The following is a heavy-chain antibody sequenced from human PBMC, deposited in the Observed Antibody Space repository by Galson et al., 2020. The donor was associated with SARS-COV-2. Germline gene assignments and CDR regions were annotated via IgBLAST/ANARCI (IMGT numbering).Heavy chain of an antibody. J-gene: IGHJ6*02. CDR2: ISSSGSTI. CDR1: GFTFSDYY. Sequence: GSLRLSCAASGFTFSDYYMSWIRQAPGKGLEWVSYISSSGSTIYYADSVKGRFTISRDNAKNSLYLQMNSLRAEDTAVYYCARDQVVVVVAATLPPTTYYYGIDVWGQGTTVTVSS. V-gene: IGHV3-11*01. D-gene: IGHD2-15*01. CDR3: ARDQVVVVVAATLPPTTYYYGIDV.